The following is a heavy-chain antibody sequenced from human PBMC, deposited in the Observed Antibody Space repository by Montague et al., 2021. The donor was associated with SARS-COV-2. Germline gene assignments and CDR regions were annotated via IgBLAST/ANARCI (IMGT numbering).Heavy chain of an antibody. CDR1: GFTFSDYY. D-gene: IGHD6-13*01. CDR2: ISSGGTTI. J-gene: IGHJ3*01. Sequence: SLRLSCAASGFTFSDYYMSWFRQAPGKGLEWLSYISSGGTTIFYADSVKGRPTISRDNAENSLYLQVNSLRGEDTAVYYCARVSSNWSDAFDVWGQGTMVTVSS. V-gene: IGHV3-11*01. CDR3: ARVSSNWSDAFDV.